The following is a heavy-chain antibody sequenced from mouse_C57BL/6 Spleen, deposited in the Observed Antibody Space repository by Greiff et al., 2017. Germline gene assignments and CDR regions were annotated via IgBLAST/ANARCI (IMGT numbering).Heavy chain of an antibody. D-gene: IGHD1-1*01. CDR2: LYSGSGST. V-gene: IGHV1-55*01. CDR1: GYTFTSYW. J-gene: IGHJ1*03. CDR3: ARSHYDGSSPYWYFDV. Sequence: QVQLQQPGAELVKPGASVKMSCKASGYTFTSYWITWVKQRPGQGLEWIGDLYSGSGSTNHNEKFKSKDTLTVDTSSSTAYMQLSSLTSEYSAVYYCARSHYDGSSPYWYFDVWGTGTTVTVSS.